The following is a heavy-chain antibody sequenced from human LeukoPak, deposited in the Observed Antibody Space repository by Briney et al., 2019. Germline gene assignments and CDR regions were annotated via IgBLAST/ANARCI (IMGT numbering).Heavy chain of an antibody. CDR1: GGSITSTNW. CDR2: VSLSGLT. Sequence: SETLSLTCGVSGGSITSTNWRSWVRQPPGQGLEWIGEVSLSGLTNYNPSLSSRVIMALDTSKNHLSLHLTSVTAADTAVYYCSRENGAFSPFGHWGQGYLVTVLS. D-gene: IGHD2-8*01. J-gene: IGHJ4*02. V-gene: IGHV4-4*02. CDR3: SRENGAFSPFGH.